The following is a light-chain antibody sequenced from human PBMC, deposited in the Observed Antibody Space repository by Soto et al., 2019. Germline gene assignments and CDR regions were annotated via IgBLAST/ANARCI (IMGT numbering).Light chain of an antibody. CDR3: QQYNIWPPYT. J-gene: IGKJ2*01. Sequence: EIVMTQSPATLSVSPGERATLYCKASQRISSNLACYQQKPGQPPRLLIYGASTRATGIPARFSGSGSGTEFTLTISGLQSEDFALYYSQQYNIWPPYTFGQGTKLEIK. CDR1: QRISSN. CDR2: GAS. V-gene: IGKV3-15*01.